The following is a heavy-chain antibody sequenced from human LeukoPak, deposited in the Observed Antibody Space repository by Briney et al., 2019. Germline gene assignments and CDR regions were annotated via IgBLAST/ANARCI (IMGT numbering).Heavy chain of an antibody. V-gene: IGHV1-69*06. D-gene: IGHD3-22*01. CDR1: GGTFSSYA. Sequence: SVKVSCKASGGTFSSYAISWVRQAPGQGLEWMGGIIPIFGTANYAQKFQGRVTITADKSTSTAYMELSSLRSEDTAVYYCASSSSGYNAPQDWGQGTLVTVSS. J-gene: IGHJ4*02. CDR3: ASSSSGYNAPQD. CDR2: IIPIFGTA.